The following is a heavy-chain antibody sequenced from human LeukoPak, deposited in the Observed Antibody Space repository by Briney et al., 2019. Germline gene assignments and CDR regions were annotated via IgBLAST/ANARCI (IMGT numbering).Heavy chain of an antibody. V-gene: IGHV3-48*02. CDR3: ARARASGRSGFDY. CDR2: ISSSSSTI. J-gene: IGHJ4*02. Sequence: GGSLRLSCAASGLTVSSYSMNWVRQAPGKGLEWVSYISSSSSTIYYADSVKGRFTISRDNAKNSLYLQMNSLRDEDTAVYYCARARASGRSGFDYWGQGTLVTISS. CDR1: GLTVSSYS. D-gene: IGHD2-15*01.